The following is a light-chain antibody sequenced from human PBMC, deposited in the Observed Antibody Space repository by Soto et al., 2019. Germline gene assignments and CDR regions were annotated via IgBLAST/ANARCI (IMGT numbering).Light chain of an antibody. CDR1: SSDVGGYNY. J-gene: IGLJ1*01. V-gene: IGLV2-14*01. CDR2: DVS. CDR3: CSYTTSNTRQIV. Sequence: QSALTQPASVSGSPGQSITISCTGTSSDVGGYNYVSWYQQHPGKAPKFMIYDVSNRPSGDSNRYSGSKSGNTASLTISGLQAEDEADYYCCSYTTSNTRQIVFGTGTKGTVL.